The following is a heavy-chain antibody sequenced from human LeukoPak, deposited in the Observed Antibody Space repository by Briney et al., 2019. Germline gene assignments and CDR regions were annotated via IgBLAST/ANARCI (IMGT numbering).Heavy chain of an antibody. CDR1: GGSISSSSYY. V-gene: IGHV4-39*07. Sequence: PSETLSLTCTVSGGSISSSSYYWGWIRQPPGKGLEWIGSIHYSGNTYYNPSLKSRVTMSVDTSKNQFSLKLSSVTAADTAVYYCACSDYDILTGYFYYFDYWGQGTLVTVSS. CDR2: IHYSGNT. J-gene: IGHJ4*02. CDR3: ACSDYDILTGYFYYFDY. D-gene: IGHD3-9*01.